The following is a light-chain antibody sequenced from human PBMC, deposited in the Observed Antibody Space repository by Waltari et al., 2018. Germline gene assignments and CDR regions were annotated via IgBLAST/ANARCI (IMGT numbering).Light chain of an antibody. Sequence: QSALTQPRSVSGSPGQSVTISCTGTSSDVGGYNYVSWYQQHPGKAPKPMIYDASKRPSGVPDRFSGSKSGNTASLTISGLQTEDEADYYCCSFAGSHTYVVFGGGTKLTVL. J-gene: IGLJ2*01. CDR2: DAS. CDR3: CSFAGSHTYVV. V-gene: IGLV2-11*01. CDR1: SSDVGGYNY.